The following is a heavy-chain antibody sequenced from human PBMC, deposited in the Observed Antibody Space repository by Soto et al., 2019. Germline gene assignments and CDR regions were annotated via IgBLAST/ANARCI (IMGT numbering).Heavy chain of an antibody. V-gene: IGHV1-69*12. CDR2: VIPIFGTA. Sequence: QVQLVQSGAEVKKPGSSVKVSCKASGGTFSSYAISWVRQAPGQGLEWMGGVIPIFGTANYAQKFQGRVTLTADESTSTAYLEISILLSEDTAVYYCARVVTVVKSFHYWYFDLWGRGTLVTVSS. CDR1: GGTFSSYA. CDR3: ARVVTVVKSFHYWYFDL. J-gene: IGHJ2*01. D-gene: IGHD2-15*01.